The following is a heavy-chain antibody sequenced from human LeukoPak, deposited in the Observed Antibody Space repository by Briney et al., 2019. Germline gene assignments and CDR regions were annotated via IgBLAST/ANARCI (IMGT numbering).Heavy chain of an antibody. J-gene: IGHJ3*02. CDR1: GFTFGSYA. CDR2: ISGSGGST. V-gene: IGHV3-23*01. D-gene: IGHD3-10*01. Sequence: GGSLRLSCAASGFTFGSYAMSWVRQAPGKGLEWVSAISGSGGSTYYADSVKGRFTISRDNSKNTLYLQMNSLRAEDTAVYYCAKDRGEAGDAFDIWGQGTMVTVSS. CDR3: AKDRGEAGDAFDI.